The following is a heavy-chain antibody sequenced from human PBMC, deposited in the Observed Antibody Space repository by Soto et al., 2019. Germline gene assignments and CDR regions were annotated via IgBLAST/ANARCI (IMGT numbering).Heavy chain of an antibody. Sequence: EVQLMESGGGLVQPGGSLRLSCAASGFTFSNYWIHWVRQAPGEGLVWVSRINFYGTTTNYEDSVKGGFTVSRDNARNTLYLQRNGLRVEDTAIYYCAKRFALFGEVKLSPDFDYWGQGTLVTVSS. CDR1: GFTFSNYW. V-gene: IGHV3-74*01. J-gene: IGHJ4*02. D-gene: IGHD3-3*01. CDR2: INFYGTTT. CDR3: AKRFALFGEVKLSPDFDY.